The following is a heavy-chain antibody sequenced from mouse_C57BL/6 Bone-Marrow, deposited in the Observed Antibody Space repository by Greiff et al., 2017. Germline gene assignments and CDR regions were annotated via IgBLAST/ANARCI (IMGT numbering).Heavy chain of an antibody. CDR3: AIGHYSSSYCYWYFDV. CDR1: GYTFTDYN. CDR2: INPNNGGT. J-gene: IGHJ1*03. D-gene: IGHD1-1*01. V-gene: IGHV1-22*01. Sequence: EVQLQQSGPELVKPGASVKMSCKASGYTFTDYNMHWVKQSHGKSLEWIGYINPNNGGTSYNQKFKGKATLTVNTSSSTSYMELRSLTSEDSAVYYWAIGHYSSSYCYWYFDVWGTGTTVTVSS.